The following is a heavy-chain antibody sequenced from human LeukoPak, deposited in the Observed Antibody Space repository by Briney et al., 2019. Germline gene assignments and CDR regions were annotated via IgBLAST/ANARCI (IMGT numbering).Heavy chain of an antibody. Sequence: PGGSLRLSCAASGFTVSSNYMSWVRQAPGKGLEWVSVIYSGGSTYYADSVKGRFTISRDNSKNTLYLQMNSLRAEDTAVYYCASSRWADAFDIWGQGTMVTASS. J-gene: IGHJ3*02. CDR1: GFTVSSNY. CDR3: ASSRWADAFDI. CDR2: IYSGGST. D-gene: IGHD1-26*01. V-gene: IGHV3-53*01.